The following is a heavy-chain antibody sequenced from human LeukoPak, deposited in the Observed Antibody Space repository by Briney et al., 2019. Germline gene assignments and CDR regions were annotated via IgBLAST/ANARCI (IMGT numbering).Heavy chain of an antibody. CDR1: GYTFTSYG. CDR2: ISAYNGNT. V-gene: IGHV1-18*01. CDR3: ARDRSSVYYDFWSGYRWYNWFDP. Sequence: GASVKVSCKASGYTFTSYGISWVRQAPGQGLEWMGWISAYNGNTNYAQKLQGRVTMTTDTSTSTAYMELRSLRSDDTAVYYCARDRSSVYYDFWSGYRWYNWFDPWGQGTLVTVSS. J-gene: IGHJ5*02. D-gene: IGHD3-3*01.